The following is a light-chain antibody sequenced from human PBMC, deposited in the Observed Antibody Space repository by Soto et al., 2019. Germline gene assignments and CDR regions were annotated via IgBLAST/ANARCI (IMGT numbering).Light chain of an antibody. CDR3: QSYDSSLSSG. CDR1: SSNIGAGYD. V-gene: IGLV1-40*01. CDR2: GNS. J-gene: IGLJ1*01. Sequence: QSVLTQPPSVSGAPGQRVTISCTGSSSNIGAGYDVHWYQQLPGTAPKLLIYGNSNRPSGVPDRFSGSKSGTSASLAITGLQAEDEADYYCQSYDSSLSSGFGTGTKGTVL.